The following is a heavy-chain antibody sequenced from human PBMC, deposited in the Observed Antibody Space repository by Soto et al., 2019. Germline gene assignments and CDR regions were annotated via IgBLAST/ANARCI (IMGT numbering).Heavy chain of an antibody. Sequence: GGSLRLSCAASGLTFSNYWIHWVRQGPGKGLVWVSRVNSDESSTSYADSVKGRFTISRDNAKNTLYLQMSSLRFEDTALYYCVCFECGRTAVVTAMEANGYWGQGTLVTVSS. J-gene: IGHJ4*02. CDR3: VCFECGRTAVVTAMEANGY. CDR2: VNSDESST. CDR1: GLTFSNYW. V-gene: IGHV3-74*01. D-gene: IGHD2-21*02.